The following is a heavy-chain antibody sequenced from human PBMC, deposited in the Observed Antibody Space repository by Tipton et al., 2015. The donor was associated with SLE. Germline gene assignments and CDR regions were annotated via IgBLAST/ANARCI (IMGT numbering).Heavy chain of an antibody. Sequence: QLVQSGGGLVQPGGSLRLSCAVSGFTFSSYEMNWVRQAPGKGLEWVSYISSSGSTIYYADSVKGRFTISRDNAKNSLYLQMNSLRAEDTAVYYCARDAAAAGTFDYWGQGTLVTVSS. CDR3: ARDAAAAGTFDY. V-gene: IGHV3-48*03. CDR1: GFTFSSYE. CDR2: ISSSGSTI. D-gene: IGHD6-13*01. J-gene: IGHJ4*02.